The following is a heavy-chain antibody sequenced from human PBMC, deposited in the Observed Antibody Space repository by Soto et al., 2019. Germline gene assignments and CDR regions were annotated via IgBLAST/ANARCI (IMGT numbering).Heavy chain of an antibody. D-gene: IGHD2-21*02. Sequence: GGSLRLSCAASGFTFRSYAMNWVRQTQEKGLEWVSSISSTSTYTHYADSVKGRFTISRDNPQNTLYLEMNSLRAEDTAIYYCAKDRFHVVVTVSIFDPWGQGTLVTVSS. CDR2: ISSTSTYT. CDR1: GFTFRSYA. CDR3: AKDRFHVVVTVSIFDP. V-gene: IGHV3-21*04. J-gene: IGHJ5*02.